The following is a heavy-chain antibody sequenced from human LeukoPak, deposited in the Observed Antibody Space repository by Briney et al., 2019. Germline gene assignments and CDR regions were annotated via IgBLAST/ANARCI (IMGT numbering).Heavy chain of an antibody. Sequence: PGGSLRLSCAASGFTFSSNGMHWVRQAPGKGLEWVAVIWNDGSNKYYADSVKGRFTISRDNSKNTLYLQMNSLRAEDTAVYYCARIHSLYYYDSSGYGAFDIWGPGTVVTVSS. V-gene: IGHV3-33*01. J-gene: IGHJ3*02. CDR3: ARIHSLYYYDSSGYGAFDI. CDR2: IWNDGSNK. D-gene: IGHD3-22*01. CDR1: GFTFSSNG.